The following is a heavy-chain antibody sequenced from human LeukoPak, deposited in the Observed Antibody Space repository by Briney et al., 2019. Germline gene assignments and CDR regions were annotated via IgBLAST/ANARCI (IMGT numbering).Heavy chain of an antibody. J-gene: IGHJ4*02. V-gene: IGHV3-48*03. CDR1: GFTFSSYE. CDR3: ARDFSSTWPFDQ. D-gene: IGHD6-13*01. Sequence: PGGSLRLSCAASGFTFSSYEMNWVRQAPGKGLEWVSYISSSGLTIYYADSVKGRFTISRDNAKNSLYLQMNSLRAEDTAVYYCARDFSSTWPFDQWGQGTLVTVSS. CDR2: ISSSGLTI.